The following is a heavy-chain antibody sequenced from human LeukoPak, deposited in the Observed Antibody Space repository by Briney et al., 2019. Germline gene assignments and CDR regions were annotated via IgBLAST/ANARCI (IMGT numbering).Heavy chain of an antibody. CDR3: AKSAMSDSSGCYFDS. CDR2: INDSGGST. CDR1: GFTSGIYA. Sequence: QPGGSLRLSCAASGFTSGIYAMSWVRHAPGKGLEWVSTINDSGGSTYYADSVKGRFTISRDNSYNTLYLQMNSLRAEDTAVYYCAKSAMSDSSGCYFDSWGQGTLVTVSS. D-gene: IGHD3-22*01. V-gene: IGHV3-23*01. J-gene: IGHJ4*02.